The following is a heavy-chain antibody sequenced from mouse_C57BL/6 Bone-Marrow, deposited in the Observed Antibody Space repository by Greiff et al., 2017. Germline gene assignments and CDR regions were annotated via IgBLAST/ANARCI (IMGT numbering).Heavy chain of an antibody. D-gene: IGHD1-1*01. CDR3: ARSKGYGSSYVRLYYAMDY. J-gene: IGHJ4*01. CDR1: GYTFTSYW. CDR2: IHPNSGST. Sequence: VQLQQPGAELVKPGASVKLSCKASGYTFTSYWMHWVKQRPGQGLEWIGMIHPNSGSTNYNEKFKSKSTLTVDKSSSKAYMQLSSLTSVDSAVYYCARSKGYGSSYVRLYYAMDYWGQGTSVTVSS. V-gene: IGHV1-64*01.